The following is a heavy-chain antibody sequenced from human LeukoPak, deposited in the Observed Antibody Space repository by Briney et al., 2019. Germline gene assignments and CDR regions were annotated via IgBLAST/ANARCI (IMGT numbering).Heavy chain of an antibody. CDR1: GGTFSSYA. J-gene: IGHJ5*02. Sequence: ASVKVSCKASGGTFSSYAISWVRQAPGQGLEWMGGIIPIFGTANYAQKFQGRVTITADESTSTAYMELSSLRSEDTAVYYCARAVGYCSSTSCEFWFDPWGQGTLVTVSS. CDR3: ARAVGYCSSTSCEFWFDP. D-gene: IGHD2-2*01. V-gene: IGHV1-69*13. CDR2: IIPIFGTA.